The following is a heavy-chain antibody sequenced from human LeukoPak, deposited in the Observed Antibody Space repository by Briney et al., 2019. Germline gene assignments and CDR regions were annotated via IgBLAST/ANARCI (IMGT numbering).Heavy chain of an antibody. CDR2: ISNIGDII. CDR1: GFTFSKYE. V-gene: IGHV3-48*03. J-gene: IGHJ6*03. CDR3: AKDATAVVGTVYMDV. D-gene: IGHD6-13*01. Sequence: GGSLRLSCAASGFTFSKYEMNWVRQAPGKGLEWISHISNIGDIIHYADSVEGRFTISRDNAKNSLYLQMNSLRAEDTAVYYCAKDATAVVGTVYMDVWGKGTTVTISS.